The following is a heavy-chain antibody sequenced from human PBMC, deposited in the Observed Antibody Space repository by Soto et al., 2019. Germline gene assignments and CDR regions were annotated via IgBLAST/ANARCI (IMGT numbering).Heavy chain of an antibody. J-gene: IGHJ3*02. CDR1: GGSISSSSYY. CDR2: IYYSGST. CDR3: AREKITMIVVVITTSDAFDI. D-gene: IGHD3-22*01. Sequence: SETLSLTCTVSGGSISSSSYYWGWIRQPPGKGLEWIGSIYYSGSTYYNPSLKSRVTISVDTSKNQFSLKLSYVTAADTAVYYFAREKITMIVVVITTSDAFDIWGQGTMVTVS. V-gene: IGHV4-39*02.